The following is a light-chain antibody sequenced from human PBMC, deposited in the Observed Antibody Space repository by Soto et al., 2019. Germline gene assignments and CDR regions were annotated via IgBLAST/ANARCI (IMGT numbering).Light chain of an antibody. J-gene: IGKJ5*01. CDR1: QNIISN. Sequence: EIVMTQAPATLSVPPGERATLSCRASQNIISNLAWYQQKPCQAPRLLIYGASTRATGIPAGFSGSGSGTEFTLTISSLEPEDFAVYYCQQGGNWPLTFGQGTRLEIK. CDR2: GAS. V-gene: IGKV3-15*01. CDR3: QQGGNWPLT.